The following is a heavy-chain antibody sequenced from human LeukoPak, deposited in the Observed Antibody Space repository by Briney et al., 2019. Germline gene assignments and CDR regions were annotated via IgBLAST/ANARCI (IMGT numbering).Heavy chain of an antibody. CDR3: VFGEFDS. J-gene: IGHJ4*02. Sequence: GGSLRLSCAASGFTFSNYWMHWVGQAPGKGLVWVSRINGDGSTTSYADSVKGRFTISRDNAKNTLYLQMNRLRAEDTAVYYCVFGEFDSWGQGTLVTVSS. V-gene: IGHV3-74*01. D-gene: IGHD3-10*02. CDR1: GFTFSNYW. CDR2: INGDGSTT.